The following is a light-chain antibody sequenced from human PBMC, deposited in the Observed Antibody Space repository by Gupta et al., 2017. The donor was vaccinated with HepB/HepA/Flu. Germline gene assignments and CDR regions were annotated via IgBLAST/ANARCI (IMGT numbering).Light chain of an antibody. J-gene: IGKJ4*01. CDR3: QQYNDWPLS. Sequence: IGLTQSPRTLSLSPGARATLSCRASQNVRRNLAWYQQKPGQPPRLLIYLASNRASSVPARFSGSGSGTDFTLTISSLQSEDFGVYYCQQYNDWPLSFGGGTKVEIK. CDR2: LAS. V-gene: IGKV3-15*01. CDR1: QNVRRN.